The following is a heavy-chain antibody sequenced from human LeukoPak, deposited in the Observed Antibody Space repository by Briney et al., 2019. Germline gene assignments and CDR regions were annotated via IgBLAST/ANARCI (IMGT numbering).Heavy chain of an antibody. CDR2: IIPIFGTA. V-gene: IGHV1-69*13. J-gene: IGHJ3*02. CDR3: ARAGYSGSYLDAFDI. Sequence: EASVKVSCKASGGTFSSYAISWVRQAPGQGLEWMGGIIPIFGTANYAQKFQGRVTITADESTSTAYMELSSLRSEDTAVYYCARAGYSGSYLDAFDIWGQGTMVTVSS. D-gene: IGHD1-26*01. CDR1: GGTFSSYA.